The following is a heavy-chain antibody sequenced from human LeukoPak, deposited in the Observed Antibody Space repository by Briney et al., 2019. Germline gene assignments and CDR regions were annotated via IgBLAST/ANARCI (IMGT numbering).Heavy chain of an antibody. J-gene: IGHJ6*03. D-gene: IGHD6-6*01. V-gene: IGHV4-4*09. CDR3: ARSGEGSSSDYYMDV. Sequence: SETPSLTCTVSGGSISSYYWSWIRQPPGKGLEWIGYIYTSGSTNYNPSLKSRVTISVDTSKNQFSLKLSSVTAADTAVYYCARSGEGSSSDYYMDVWGKGTTVTVSS. CDR1: GGSISSYY. CDR2: IYTSGST.